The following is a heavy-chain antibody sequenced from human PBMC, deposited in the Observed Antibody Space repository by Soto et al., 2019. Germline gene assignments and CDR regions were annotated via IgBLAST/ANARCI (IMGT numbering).Heavy chain of an antibody. D-gene: IGHD1-26*01. CDR1: GFSFSNSA. J-gene: IGHJ4*02. CDR2: IVVGSGDT. CDR3: VADPVGALGC. Sequence: SVKVSCKASGFSFSNSAVQWVRQARGQRLEWIGWIVVGSGDTNYAQKFQERVTITTDMSTNTAYMELSSLTSDDTAVYYCVADPVGALGCWGQGTLVTVSS. V-gene: IGHV1-58*01.